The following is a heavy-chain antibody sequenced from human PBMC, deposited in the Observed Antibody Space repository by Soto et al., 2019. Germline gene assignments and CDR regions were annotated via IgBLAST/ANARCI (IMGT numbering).Heavy chain of an antibody. CDR3: ARGNDFWSGSYYYYGMDV. Sequence: PSETLSLTCAVYGGSFSGYYWSWIRQPPGKGLEWIGEINHSGSTNYNPSLKSRVTISVDTSKNQFSLKLSSVTAADTAVYYCARGNDFWSGSYYYYGMDVWGQGTTVTVSS. V-gene: IGHV4-34*01. CDR1: GGSFSGYY. D-gene: IGHD3-3*01. J-gene: IGHJ6*02. CDR2: INHSGST.